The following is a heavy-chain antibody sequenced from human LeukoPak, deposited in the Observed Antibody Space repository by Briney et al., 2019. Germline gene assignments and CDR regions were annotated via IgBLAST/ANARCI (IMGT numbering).Heavy chain of an antibody. CDR2: IYYSGST. CDR1: GGSISSYY. D-gene: IGHD3-10*01. J-gene: IGHJ6*03. Sequence: SETLSLTCTVSGGSISSYYWSWIRQPPGKGLEWIGYIYYSGSTNYKPSVKSRVTISVDTSKNQFSLKLSSVTAADTAVYYCARGRNGDVLLWFGDKDYYYYTDVWGKGTTVTVSS. V-gene: IGHV4-59*12. CDR3: ARGRNGDVLLWFGDKDYYYYTDV.